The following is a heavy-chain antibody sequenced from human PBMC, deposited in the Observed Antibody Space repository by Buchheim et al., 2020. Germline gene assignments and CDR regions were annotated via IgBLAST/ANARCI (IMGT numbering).Heavy chain of an antibody. CDR3: ARMESWPHSSPGFDY. Sequence: QVTLRESGPALVKPTQTLTLTCTFSGFSLSTRGMCVSWIRQPPGKALEWLALIDLDDDKYYSTSLKSRLTISKDTSKNTVVLTMTNMDPVDTATYYCARMESWPHSSPGFDYWGQGTL. V-gene: IGHV2-70*01. CDR1: GFSLSTRGMC. D-gene: IGHD2-15*01. J-gene: IGHJ4*02. CDR2: IDLDDDK.